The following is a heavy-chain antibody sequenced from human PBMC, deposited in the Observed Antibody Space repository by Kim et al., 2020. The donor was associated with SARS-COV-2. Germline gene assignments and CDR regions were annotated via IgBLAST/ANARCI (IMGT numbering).Heavy chain of an antibody. CDR1: GFTFSSYA. D-gene: IGHD2-15*01. CDR3: AKARGYCSGGSCSSNWFDP. J-gene: IGHJ5*02. V-gene: IGHV3-23*01. CDR2: ISGSGGST. Sequence: GGSLRLSCAASGFTFSSYAMSWVRQAPGKGLEWVSAISGSGGSTYYADSVKGRFTISRDNSKNTLYLQMNSLRAEDTAVYYCAKARGYCSGGSCSSNWFDPWGQGTLVTVSS.